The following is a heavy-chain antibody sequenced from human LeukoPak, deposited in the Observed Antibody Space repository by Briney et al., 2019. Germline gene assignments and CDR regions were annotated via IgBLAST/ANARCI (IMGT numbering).Heavy chain of an antibody. CDR3: ARDLGVIVHPSDY. D-gene: IGHD3-16*02. CDR1: GFTFSSYE. CDR2: ISSSGSTI. J-gene: IGHJ4*02. Sequence: GGSLRLSCAASGFTFSSYEMNWVRQAPGKGLEWGSYISSSGSTIYYADSVKGRFTISRDNAKNSLYLQMNSLRAEDTAVYYCARDLGVIVHPSDYWGQGTLVTVSS. V-gene: IGHV3-48*03.